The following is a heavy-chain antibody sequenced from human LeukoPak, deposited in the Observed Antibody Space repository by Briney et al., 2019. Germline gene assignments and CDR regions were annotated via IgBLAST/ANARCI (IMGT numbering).Heavy chain of an antibody. Sequence: GESLKISCKGSGYSFVAYWIGWVRQMPGKGLEWMGIIYPGDSDIRYSPSFQGQVTISADRSITTAYLQWSSLKASDTAMYYCAKYYYDRSAGPFDYWGQGTLVTVSS. CDR3: AKYYYDRSAGPFDY. CDR2: IYPGDSDI. J-gene: IGHJ4*02. D-gene: IGHD3-22*01. V-gene: IGHV5-51*01. CDR1: GYSFVAYW.